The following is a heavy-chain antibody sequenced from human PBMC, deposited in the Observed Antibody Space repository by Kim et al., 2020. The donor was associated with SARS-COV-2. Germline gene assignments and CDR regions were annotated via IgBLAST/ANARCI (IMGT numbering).Heavy chain of an antibody. Sequence: SETLSLTCTVSGGSISSGGYYWSWIRQHPGKGLEWIGYIYYSGSTYYNPSLKSRVTISVDTSKNQFSLKLSSVTAADTAVYYCARDGLYRQSRDGYNGLGGEGMDVWGQGTTVTVSS. CDR2: IYYSGST. CDR3: ARDGLYRQSRDGYNGLGGEGMDV. J-gene: IGHJ6*02. D-gene: IGHD2-2*02. CDR1: GGSISSGGYY. V-gene: IGHV4-31*03.